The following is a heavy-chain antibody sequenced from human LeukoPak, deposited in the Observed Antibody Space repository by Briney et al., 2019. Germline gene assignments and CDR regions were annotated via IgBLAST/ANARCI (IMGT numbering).Heavy chain of an antibody. Sequence: GGSLRLSRAASGFPFSAYWVHWVRQAPGKGLVWVSRINTDGTYTSYADSVKGRFTVSRDSAKNSLYLQMNSLRPEDTALYYCVKDMNPGGADVWGQGTTVTVSS. CDR2: INTDGTYT. D-gene: IGHD3-10*01. V-gene: IGHV3-74*01. CDR3: VKDMNPGGADV. J-gene: IGHJ6*02. CDR1: GFPFSAYW.